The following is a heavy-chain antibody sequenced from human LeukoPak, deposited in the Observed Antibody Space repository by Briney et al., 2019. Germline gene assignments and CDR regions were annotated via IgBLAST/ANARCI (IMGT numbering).Heavy chain of an antibody. CDR1: GFTFSSYG. CDR3: ARDMSCGGSCFWTNGMDG. V-gene: IGHV3-30-3*01. J-gene: IGHJ6*02. Sequence: GGSLRLSCAASGFTFSSYGMHWVRQAPGKGLEWVAVISYDGSKKYYADSVKGRFTISRDNSKNTLYMQMNSLRTEDTAVFYCARDMSCGGSCFWTNGMDGLGQGATVTVSS. CDR2: ISYDGSKK. D-gene: IGHD2-15*01.